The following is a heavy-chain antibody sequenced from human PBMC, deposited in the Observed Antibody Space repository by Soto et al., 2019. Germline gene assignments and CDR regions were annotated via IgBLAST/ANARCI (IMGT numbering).Heavy chain of an antibody. J-gene: IGHJ4*02. Sequence: VGSLRLSCAASGFTFSSYGMHWVRQAPGKGLEWVAVIWYDGSNKYYADSVKGRFTISRDNSKNTLYLQMNSLRAEDTAVYYCARGLRLGELSLSVDYWGQGTLVSVSS. CDR3: ARGLRLGELSLSVDY. D-gene: IGHD3-16*02. CDR1: GFTFSSYG. CDR2: IWYDGSNK. V-gene: IGHV3-33*01.